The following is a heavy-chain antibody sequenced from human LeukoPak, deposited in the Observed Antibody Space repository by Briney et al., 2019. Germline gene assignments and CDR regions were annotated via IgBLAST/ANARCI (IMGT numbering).Heavy chain of an antibody. CDR1: GGFFSGYY. CDR2: INHSGST. Sequence: KPSETLSLTCAVYGGFFSGYYWSWIRQPPGKGLEWIGEINHSGSTNYNPSLKSRVTISVDTSKNQFSLKLSSVTAADTAVYYCARGGYYYDSSGYLSYWGQGTLVTVSS. V-gene: IGHV4-34*01. J-gene: IGHJ4*02. CDR3: ARGGYYYDSSGYLSY. D-gene: IGHD3-22*01.